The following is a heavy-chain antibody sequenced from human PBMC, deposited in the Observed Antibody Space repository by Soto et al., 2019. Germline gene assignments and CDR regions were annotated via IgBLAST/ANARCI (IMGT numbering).Heavy chain of an antibody. D-gene: IGHD3-22*01. CDR2: ISGSGGST. V-gene: IGHV3-23*01. J-gene: IGHJ4*02. Sequence: GGSLRLSCAASGFTFSSYAVSWVRQAPGKGLEWVSAISGSGGSTYYADSVKGRFTISRDNSKNTLYLQMNSLRAEDTAVYYSAKDYYDSSGFGPPYYFDYWGQGTLVTVSS. CDR1: GFTFSSYA. CDR3: AKDYYDSSGFGPPYYFDY.